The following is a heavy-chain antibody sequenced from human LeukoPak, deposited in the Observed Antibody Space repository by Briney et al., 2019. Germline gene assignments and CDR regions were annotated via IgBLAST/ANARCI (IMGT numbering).Heavy chain of an antibody. CDR1: GFTFSSYS. J-gene: IGHJ3*02. CDR3: ARDPRKDAFDI. V-gene: IGHV3-21*01. CDR2: ISSSSSYV. Sequence: GGSLRLSCAASGFTFSSYSMNWVRQAPGKGLEWVSSISSSSSYVYYADSVKGRFTISRDNAKNSLYLQMNSLRAEDTAVYYCARDPRKDAFDIWGQGTMVTVSS.